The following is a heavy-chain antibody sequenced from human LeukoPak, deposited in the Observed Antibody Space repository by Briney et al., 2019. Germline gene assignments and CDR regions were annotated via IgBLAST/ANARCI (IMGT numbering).Heavy chain of an antibody. V-gene: IGHV1-2*02. CDR2: IDPHSGGT. CDR3: AMWTGGWLASDY. J-gene: IGHJ4*02. Sequence: ASVKVSCKTSGYTFTGYYIHWVRQAPGQGLEWMGWIDPHSGGTNYARKFQGRVTMTRDTSITTAYMELSRLRSDDTAVYYCAMWTGGWLASDYWGQATLVTVSS. D-gene: IGHD6-19*01. CDR1: GYTFTGYY.